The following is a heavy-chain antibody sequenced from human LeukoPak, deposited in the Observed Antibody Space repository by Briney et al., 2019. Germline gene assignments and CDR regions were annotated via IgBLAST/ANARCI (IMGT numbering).Heavy chain of an antibody. CDR1: GGSFSGYY. V-gene: IGHV4-34*01. J-gene: IGHJ4*02. Sequence: PSETLSLTCAVYGGSFSGYYWSWIRQPPGKGLEWIGEINHSGSTNYNPSLKSRVTISVDTSKNQFSLKLSSVTAADTAVYYCARSWELLGGSSLDYWGQGTLVTVSS. CDR3: ARSWELLGGSSLDY. CDR2: INHSGST. D-gene: IGHD1-26*01.